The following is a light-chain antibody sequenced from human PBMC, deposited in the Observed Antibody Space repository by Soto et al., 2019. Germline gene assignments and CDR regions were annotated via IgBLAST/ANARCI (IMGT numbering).Light chain of an antibody. J-gene: IGKJ5*01. CDR3: RQYGRTAIT. CDR1: QSVASRN. Sequence: EILRTRSPRSLSLSPGERATLSCRXSQSVASRNLAWYQQKSGQAPRLRIDAASDRPTGIPDRFSGSGSGTDLNIFISRLEPAYFVADYCRQYGRTAITFGLGTRLEI. V-gene: IGKV3-20*01. CDR2: AAS.